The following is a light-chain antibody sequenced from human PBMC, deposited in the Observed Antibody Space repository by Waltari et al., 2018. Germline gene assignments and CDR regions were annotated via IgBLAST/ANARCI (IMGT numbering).Light chain of an antibody. CDR1: QNINTF. CDR3: QQRAVWPPN. V-gene: IGKV3-11*01. J-gene: IGKJ4*01. Sequence: VVLTQSPATLSLSAGEGATLSCRASQNINTFLAWYQQKPGQAPRLLIYDASNRATGVPVRFSGGGSGTDFTLTISSLVPEDFAVYYCQQRAVWPPNFGGGTKVEIK. CDR2: DAS.